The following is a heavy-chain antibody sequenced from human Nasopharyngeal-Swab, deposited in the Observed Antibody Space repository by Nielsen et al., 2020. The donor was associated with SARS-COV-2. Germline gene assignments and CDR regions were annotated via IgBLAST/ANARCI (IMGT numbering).Heavy chain of an antibody. CDR1: GFTFSSFG. CDR3: ARGPGDY. J-gene: IGHJ4*02. V-gene: IGHV3-30*03. CDR2: IAHDASNE. Sequence: GGSLRLSCAASGFTFSSFGMHWVRQAPGKGLEWVAFIAHDASNEYYGDSVKGRFSISRDSSKNTLYLQMDSLRGEDTAVYYCARGPGDYWGQGTLVTVSS.